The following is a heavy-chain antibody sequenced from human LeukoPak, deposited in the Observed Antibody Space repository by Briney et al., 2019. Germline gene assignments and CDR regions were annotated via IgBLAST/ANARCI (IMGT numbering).Heavy chain of an antibody. J-gene: IGHJ4*02. CDR2: INPNSGGT. D-gene: IGHD1-26*01. CDR1: RYTFTGYY. Sequence: ASVKVSCKASRYTFTGYYMHWVRQAPGQGLEWMGRINPNSGGTNYAQKFQGRVTMTRDTSISTAYMKLSRLRSDDTAVYYCARSGVEWQLLSWGQGTLVTVSS. V-gene: IGHV1-2*06. CDR3: ARSGVEWQLLS.